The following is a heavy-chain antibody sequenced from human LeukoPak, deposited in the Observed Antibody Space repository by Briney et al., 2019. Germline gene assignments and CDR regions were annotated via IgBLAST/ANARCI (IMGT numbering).Heavy chain of an antibody. CDR2: IIPIFDTP. J-gene: IGHJ3*02. V-gene: IGHV1-69*06. CDR3: ARILYVSEPWRGTYSRSDAFHI. Sequence: ASVKVSCKASGDTFSNYAISWLRQAPGQGLEWMGGIIPIFDTPNYAQKFQGRVTITAEKSTSTAYMELSSLRSEDTAMYYCARILYVSEPWRGTYSRSDAFHIWGQGTMVTVSS. D-gene: IGHD1-26*01. CDR1: GDTFSNYA.